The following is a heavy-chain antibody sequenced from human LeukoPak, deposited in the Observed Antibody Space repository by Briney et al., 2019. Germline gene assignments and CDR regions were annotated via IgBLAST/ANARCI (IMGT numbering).Heavy chain of an antibody. CDR2: ISGSGGST. CDR3: AKGPRITMIVVVITHFDY. V-gene: IGHV3-23*01. CDR1: GFTFSSYA. J-gene: IGHJ4*02. Sequence: GGSLRLSCAASGFTFSSYAMSWVRQAPGKGLEWVSAISGSGGSTYYADSVKGRFTISRDNSKNTLYLQMNSLRAEDTAVYYCAKGPRITMIVVVITHFDYWGQGTLVTVSS. D-gene: IGHD3-22*01.